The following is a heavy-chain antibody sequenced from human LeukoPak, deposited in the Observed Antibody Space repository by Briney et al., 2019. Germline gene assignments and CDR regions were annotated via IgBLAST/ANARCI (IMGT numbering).Heavy chain of an antibody. V-gene: IGHV4-39*01. CDR2: ISYSGST. CDR3: ASGGSSSWYRWFDP. D-gene: IGHD6-13*01. J-gene: IGHJ5*02. Sequence: SETLSLTCTVSGGSISSSSYYWGWIRQPPGKGLEWIGDISYSGSTYYNPSLKSRVTISVDTSKNQFSLKLSSVTDTDTAVYYCASGGSSSWYRWFDPWGQGTLVTVSS. CDR1: GGSISSSSYY.